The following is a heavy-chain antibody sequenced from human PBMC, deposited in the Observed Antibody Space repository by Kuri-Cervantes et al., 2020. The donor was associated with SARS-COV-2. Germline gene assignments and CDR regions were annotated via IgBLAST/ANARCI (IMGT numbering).Heavy chain of an antibody. D-gene: IGHD6-19*01. CDR2: INPSGGST. CDR1: GYTFTSYY. J-gene: IGHJ3*02. Sequence: ASVKVSCKASGYTFTSYYMHWVRQAPGQGLEWMGIINPSGGSTSYAQKFQGRVTITADESTSTAYMELSSLRSEDTAVYYCARLAGSGWFPDAFDIWGQGTMVTVSS. V-gene: IGHV1-46*01. CDR3: ARLAGSGWFPDAFDI.